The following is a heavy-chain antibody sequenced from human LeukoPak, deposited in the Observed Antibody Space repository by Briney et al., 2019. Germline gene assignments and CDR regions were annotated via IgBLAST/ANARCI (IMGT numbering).Heavy chain of an antibody. CDR3: AKDLVGYCTGGVCPYFDY. CDR2: ISGSGGST. V-gene: IGHV3-23*01. Sequence: GGSLRLSCAASGFTFSSYAMSWVRQAPGKGLEWVSAISGSGGSTYYADSVKGRFTIPRDNSKNTLYLQMNSLRAEDTAVYYCAKDLVGYCTGGVCPYFDYWGQGTLVTVSS. CDR1: GFTFSSYA. J-gene: IGHJ4*02. D-gene: IGHD2-8*02.